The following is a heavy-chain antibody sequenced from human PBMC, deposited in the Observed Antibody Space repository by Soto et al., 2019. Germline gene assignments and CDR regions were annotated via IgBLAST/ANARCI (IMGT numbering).Heavy chain of an antibody. CDR3: ARDIGIAAAYNWFDP. CDR1: GFTFSSYS. Sequence: EVQLVESGGGLVKPGGSLRLSCAASGFTFSSYSMNWVRQAPGKGLEWVSSISSSSSYIYYADSVKGRFTISRDNAKNSLYLQMNSLRAEDTAVYYCARDIGIAAAYNWFDPWGQGTLVTVSS. D-gene: IGHD6-13*01. V-gene: IGHV3-21*01. J-gene: IGHJ5*02. CDR2: ISSSSSYI.